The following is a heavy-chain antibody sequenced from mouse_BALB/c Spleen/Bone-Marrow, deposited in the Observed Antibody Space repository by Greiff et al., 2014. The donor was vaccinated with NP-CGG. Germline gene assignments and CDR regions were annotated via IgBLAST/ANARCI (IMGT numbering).Heavy chain of an antibody. V-gene: IGHV1-87*01. CDR3: ARDEHYFDY. CDR1: GYTFTSYW. J-gene: IGHJ2*01. CDR2: IYPGDGDT. Sequence: VQLQQSGAELARPGASVKLSCEASGYTFTSYWMQWVKQRPGQGLEWIGAIYPGDGDTRYTQKFKGKATLTADKSSSTAYMQLSSLASEDSAVYYCARDEHYFDYWGQGTTLTVSS.